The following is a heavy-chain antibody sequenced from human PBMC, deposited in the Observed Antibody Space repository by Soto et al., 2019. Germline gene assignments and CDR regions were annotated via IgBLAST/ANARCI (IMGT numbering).Heavy chain of an antibody. CDR2: INPNSGGT. Sequence: ASVKVSCKASGYTFTGYYMHWVRQAPGQGLEWMGWINPNSGGTNYAQKFQGWVTMTRDTSISTAYMELSRLRSDDTAVYYCASSSYYDSSGYPVDYYYGMDVWGQGTTVTVSS. D-gene: IGHD3-22*01. CDR1: GYTFTGYY. J-gene: IGHJ6*02. V-gene: IGHV1-2*04. CDR3: ASSSYYDSSGYPVDYYYGMDV.